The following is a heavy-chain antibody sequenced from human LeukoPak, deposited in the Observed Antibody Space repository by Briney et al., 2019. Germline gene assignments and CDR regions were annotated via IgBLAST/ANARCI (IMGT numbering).Heavy chain of an antibody. Sequence: QPGGSLRLSCGASGFTYSSYAMSWVRQAPGKGLEWVSAISGSGGSTYYADSVKGHFTISRDNSKSTLYLQMNSLRAEDTAVYYCAKRNYYDSSGQYRGNFDYWGERTLVTVSS. CDR2: ISGSGGST. CDR1: GFTYSSYA. D-gene: IGHD3-22*01. V-gene: IGHV3-23*01. J-gene: IGHJ4*02. CDR3: AKRNYYDSSGQYRGNFDY.